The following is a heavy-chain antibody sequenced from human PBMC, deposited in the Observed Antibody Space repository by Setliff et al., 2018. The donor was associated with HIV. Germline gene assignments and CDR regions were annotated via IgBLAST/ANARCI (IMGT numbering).Heavy chain of an antibody. D-gene: IGHD2-15*01. Sequence: SETLSLTCTVSGDSITTGVYYWSWIRQPAGQGLEWIGHIYASDNSGSTSYNPSLNSRVTISLDTSKNQFSLRLTSVAATDTAVYYCARDDRCSGDTCYSCNYYYMDVWGKGTTVTVSS. CDR2: IYASDNSGST. J-gene: IGHJ6*03. CDR1: GDSITTGVYY. CDR3: ARDDRCSGDTCYSCNYYYMDV. V-gene: IGHV4-61*09.